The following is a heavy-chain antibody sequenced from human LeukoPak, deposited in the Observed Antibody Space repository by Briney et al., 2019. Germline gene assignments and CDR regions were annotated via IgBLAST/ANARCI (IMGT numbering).Heavy chain of an antibody. CDR3: AREDGYRDYFDY. V-gene: IGHV4-39*07. J-gene: IGHJ4*02. D-gene: IGHD5-18*01. Sequence: SETLSLTCTVSGGSISSSSYYWGWIRQPPGKGLEWIGSIYYSGSTYYNPSLKSRVTISVDTSKNQFSLKLSSVTAADTAVYYCAREDGYRDYFDYWGQGTLVTVSS. CDR1: GGSISSSSYY. CDR2: IYYSGST.